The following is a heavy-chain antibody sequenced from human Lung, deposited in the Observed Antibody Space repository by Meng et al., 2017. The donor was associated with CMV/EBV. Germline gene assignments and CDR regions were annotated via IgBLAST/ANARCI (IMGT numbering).Heavy chain of an antibody. CDR1: GYTFTGYY. J-gene: IGHJ4*02. CDR3: ARVGEWARVYYFDY. CDR2: INPNSGGT. D-gene: IGHD2-21*01. V-gene: IGHV1-2*02. Sequence: ASVNVSLKASGYTFTGYYMHWVRQAPGQGLEWMGWINPNSGGTNYAQKFQGRVTMTRDTSISPAYMELSRLGCDDTAVDYCARVGEWARVYYFDYWGQGTLVTVSS.